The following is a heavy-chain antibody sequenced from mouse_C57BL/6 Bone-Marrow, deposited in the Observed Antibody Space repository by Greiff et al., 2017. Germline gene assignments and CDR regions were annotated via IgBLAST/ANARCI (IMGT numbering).Heavy chain of an antibody. CDR1: GFSLTSYG. Sequence: QVQLQQSGPGLVQPSQSLSITCTVSGFSLTSYGVHWVRQSPGKGLEWLGVIWRGGSTDYNAAFMSRLSITKDNSKSQVSFKMNRLQADDTAIYYWAIWGIYDGYFFDYWGQGTTLTVSS. J-gene: IGHJ2*01. CDR2: IWRGGST. D-gene: IGHD2-3*01. CDR3: AIWGIYDGYFFDY. V-gene: IGHV2-5*01.